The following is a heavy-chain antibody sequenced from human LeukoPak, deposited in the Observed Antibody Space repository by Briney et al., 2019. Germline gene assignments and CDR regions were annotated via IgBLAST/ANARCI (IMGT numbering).Heavy chain of an antibody. J-gene: IGHJ4*02. D-gene: IGHD1-1*01. CDR1: GFTFSIYW. V-gene: IGHV3-74*03. Sequence: GGSLRLSCAASGFTFSIYWMYWVRQAPGKGLVWVSRINSDGYTTQYADSVKGRFTISRDNAKNTLYLQMNSLRAEDTAVYYCAKRSLSGTLYYWGQGTLVTVSS. CDR2: INSDGYTT. CDR3: AKRSLSGTLYY.